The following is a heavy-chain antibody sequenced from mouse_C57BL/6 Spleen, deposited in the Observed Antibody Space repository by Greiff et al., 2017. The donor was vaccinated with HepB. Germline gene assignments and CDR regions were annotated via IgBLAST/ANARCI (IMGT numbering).Heavy chain of an antibody. V-gene: IGHV1-15*01. J-gene: IGHJ1*03. D-gene: IGHD1-1*01. CDR3: TRRGTAVVAHWYFDV. Sequence: VQLQQSGAELVRPGASVTLSCKASGYTFTDYEMHWVKQTPVHGLEWIGAIDPETGGTAYNQKFKGKARLTADKSSSTAYMELRSLTSEDSAVYYCTRRGTAVVAHWYFDVWGTGTTVTVSS. CDR2: IDPETGGT. CDR1: GYTFTDYE.